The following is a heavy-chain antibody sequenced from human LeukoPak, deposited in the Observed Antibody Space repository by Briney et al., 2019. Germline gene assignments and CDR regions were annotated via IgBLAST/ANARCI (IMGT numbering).Heavy chain of an antibody. D-gene: IGHD5-24*01. CDR2: INPNSGGT. J-gene: IGHJ4*02. CDR1: GYTFTGYY. Sequence: ASVEVSCKASGYTFTGYYMHWVRQAPGQGLEWMGWINPNSGGTNYAQKFQGRVTMTRDTSISTAYMELSRLRSDDTAVYYCARDPEIGRGYFDYWGQGTLVTVSS. V-gene: IGHV1-2*02. CDR3: ARDPEIGRGYFDY.